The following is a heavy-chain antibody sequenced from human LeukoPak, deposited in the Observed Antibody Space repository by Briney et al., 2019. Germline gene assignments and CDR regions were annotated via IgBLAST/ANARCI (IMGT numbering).Heavy chain of an antibody. CDR1: GYTFTAFY. CDR2: INPSGGST. D-gene: IGHD6-13*01. V-gene: IGHV1-46*01. Sequence: ASVKVSCKTSGYTFTAFYMHWVRQAPGQGLEWMGIINPSGGSTSYAQKFQGRVTMTRDTSTSTVYMELSSLRSEDTAVYYCAREGISSSIDYWGQGTLVTVSS. CDR3: AREGISSSIDY. J-gene: IGHJ4*02.